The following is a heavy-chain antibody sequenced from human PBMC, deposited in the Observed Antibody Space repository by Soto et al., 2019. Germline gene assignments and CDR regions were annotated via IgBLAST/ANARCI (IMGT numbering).Heavy chain of an antibody. Sequence: SETLSLTCTVSGGSIRSYYLSWIRQPPGKGLEWIGYIYYSGSTNYNPSLKSRVTISVDTSKNQFSLKLSSVTAADTAVYYCARDSPLKYYYGSGTGFDPWGQGTLVTVSS. CDR1: GGSIRSYY. D-gene: IGHD3-10*01. CDR2: IYYSGST. J-gene: IGHJ5*02. CDR3: ARDSPLKYYYGSGTGFDP. V-gene: IGHV4-59*01.